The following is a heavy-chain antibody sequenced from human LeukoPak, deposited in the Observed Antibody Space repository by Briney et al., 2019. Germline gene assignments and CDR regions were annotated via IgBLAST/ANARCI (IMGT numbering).Heavy chain of an antibody. D-gene: IGHD2-15*01. V-gene: IGHV4-39*01. J-gene: IGHJ5*02. Sequence: SETLSLTCTVSGVSIRSSYYYWGWIRQPPGKGLEWIGSIYDSGSTYYNPSLKSRVTISVGTSKNQFSLKLSFVTTADTAVYYCARALGYCSGGSCTRGYNWFDPWGQGTLVTVPS. CDR2: IYDSGST. CDR1: GVSIRSSYYY. CDR3: ARALGYCSGGSCTRGYNWFDP.